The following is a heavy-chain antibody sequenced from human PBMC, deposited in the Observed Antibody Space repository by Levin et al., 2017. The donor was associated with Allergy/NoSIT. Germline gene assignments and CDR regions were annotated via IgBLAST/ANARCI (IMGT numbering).Heavy chain of an antibody. D-gene: IGHD6-13*01. CDR1: GGTFSSYA. V-gene: IGHV1-69*06. CDR3: ARVVASIAAAGTSVYGMDV. CDR2: IIPIFGTA. Sequence: GASVKVSCKASGGTFSSYAISWVRQAPGQGLEWMGGIIPIFGTANYAQKFQGRVTITADKSTSTAYMELSSLRSEDTAVYYCARVVASIAAAGTSVYGMDVWGQGTTVTVSS. J-gene: IGHJ6*02.